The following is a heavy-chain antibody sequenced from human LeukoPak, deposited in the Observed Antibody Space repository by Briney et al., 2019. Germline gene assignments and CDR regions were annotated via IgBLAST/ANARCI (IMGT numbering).Heavy chain of an antibody. CDR3: ARILDSAWGELGY. J-gene: IGHJ4*02. CDR1: VFSFSSYG. CDR2: IRSDGSDK. V-gene: IGHV3-30*19. Sequence: GGSLRLSCAGSVFSFSSYGMHWVRQAPGKGLEWVAVIRSDGSDKYYADSVKGRFTISRDNSKNTLYLQMNSLRAEDTAVYYCARILDSAWGELGYWGQGTLVTVSS. D-gene: IGHD6-19*01.